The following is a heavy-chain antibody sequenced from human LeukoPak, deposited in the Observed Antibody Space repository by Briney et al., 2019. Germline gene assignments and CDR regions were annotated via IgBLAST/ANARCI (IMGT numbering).Heavy chain of an antibody. CDR1: GGSFSGYY. J-gene: IGHJ4*02. V-gene: IGHV4-34*01. CDR3: ASYRYCSSTSCYFHLDY. Sequence: SETLSLTCAVYGGSFSGYYWSWIRQPPGKGLEWIGEINHSGSTNYNPSLKSRVTISVDTSKNQFSLKLSSVTAADTAVYYCASYRYCSSTSCYFHLDYWGQGTLVTVSS. CDR2: INHSGST. D-gene: IGHD2-2*01.